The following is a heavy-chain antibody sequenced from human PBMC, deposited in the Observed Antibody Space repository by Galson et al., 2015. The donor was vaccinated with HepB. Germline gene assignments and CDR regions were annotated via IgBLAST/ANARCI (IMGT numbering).Heavy chain of an antibody. CDR2: ISSSSSTI. V-gene: IGHV3-48*02. Sequence: SLRLSCAASGFTFSSYSMNWVRQAPGKGLEWVSYISSSSSTIYYADSVKGRFTISSDNANNSQYLQMNSLGDEDTAVYYCANDRKDFWGQGTLVTVSS. CDR3: ANDRKDF. D-gene: IGHD3-22*01. J-gene: IGHJ4*02. CDR1: GFTFSSYS.